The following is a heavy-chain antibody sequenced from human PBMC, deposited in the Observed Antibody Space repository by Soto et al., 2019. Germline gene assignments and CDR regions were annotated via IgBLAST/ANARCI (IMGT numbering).Heavy chain of an antibody. CDR3: ARGEYSYGHDAFDI. D-gene: IGHD5-18*01. CDR2: IYYSGST. Sequence: KSSETLSLTCTVSGGSISSYYWSWIRQPPGKGLEWIGYIYYSGSTNYNPSLKSRVTISVDTSKNQFSLKLSSVTAADTAVYYCARGEYSYGHDAFDIWGQGTMVTVSS. V-gene: IGHV4-59*01. J-gene: IGHJ3*02. CDR1: GGSISSYY.